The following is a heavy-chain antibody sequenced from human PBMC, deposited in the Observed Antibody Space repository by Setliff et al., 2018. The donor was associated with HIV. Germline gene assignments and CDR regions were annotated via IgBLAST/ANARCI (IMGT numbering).Heavy chain of an antibody. D-gene: IGHD1-26*01. Sequence: SETLSSPALSLVAPSVLVVTTGAGSASPPGKGLEWIGEINHSASTNYNPSLKSRVSISIDTSKNQFSVKLSSVTAADTAVYYCARGHPLYSGSYYGDYWGQGTLVTVSS. CDR2: INHSAST. CDR1: VAPSVLVVTT. V-gene: IGHV4-39*07. J-gene: IGHJ4*02. CDR3: ARGHPLYSGSYYGDY.